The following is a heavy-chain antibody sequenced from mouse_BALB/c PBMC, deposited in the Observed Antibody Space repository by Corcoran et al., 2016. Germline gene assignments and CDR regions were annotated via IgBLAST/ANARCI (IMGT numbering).Heavy chain of an antibody. Sequence: EVQLQQSGPELVKPGASVKMSCKASGYTFTSYVMHWVKQKPGQGLEWIGYINPYNDGTKYNEKFKGKATLTSDKSSSTAYMELSSLTSEDSAVYYCARGEGYYGYAMDYWGQGTSVTVSS. CDR1: GYTFTSYV. CDR2: INPYNDGT. CDR3: ARGEGYYGYAMDY. J-gene: IGHJ4*01. D-gene: IGHD1-1*01. V-gene: IGHV1S136*01.